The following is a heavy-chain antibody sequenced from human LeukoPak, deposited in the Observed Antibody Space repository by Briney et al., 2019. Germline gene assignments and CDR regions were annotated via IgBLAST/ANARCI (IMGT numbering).Heavy chain of an antibody. Sequence: SVKASCKASGGTFSSYAISWVRQAPGQGLEWMGGIIPIFGTANYAQKFQGRVTITTDESTSTAYMELSSLRSEDTAVYYCARAGGNYVTIDYWGQGTLVTVSS. CDR3: ARAGGNYVTIDY. CDR2: IIPIFGTA. D-gene: IGHD4-11*01. CDR1: GGTFSSYA. J-gene: IGHJ4*02. V-gene: IGHV1-69*05.